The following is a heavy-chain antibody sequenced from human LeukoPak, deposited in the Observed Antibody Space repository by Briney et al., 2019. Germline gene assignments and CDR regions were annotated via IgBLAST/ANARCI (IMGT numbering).Heavy chain of an antibody. Sequence: GGSLRLSCAASGYTFSSYAMSWVRQAPGKGLEWVSAISGSGGSTYYADSVKGRFTISRDNSKNTLYLQMNSLRAEDTAVYYCAKGRVRGVNVFDYWGQGTLVTVSS. V-gene: IGHV3-23*01. CDR1: GYTFSSYA. J-gene: IGHJ4*02. CDR3: AKGRVRGVNVFDY. CDR2: ISGSGGST. D-gene: IGHD3-10*01.